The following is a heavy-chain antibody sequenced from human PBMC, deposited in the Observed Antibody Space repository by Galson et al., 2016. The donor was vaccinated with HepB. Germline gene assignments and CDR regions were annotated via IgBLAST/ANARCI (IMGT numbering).Heavy chain of an antibody. J-gene: IGHJ4*02. CDR2: IKGKTDVGTT. D-gene: IGHD1-1*01. Sequence: SLRLSCAVSGFTFSSAWMNWVRQAPGKGLEWVGRIKGKTDVGTTDYAAPVKGRFTISRDDSKDMLYLQMNNLKTEDTAVYYCTTVTGVEDVRLGGQGTLVTVSS. CDR1: GFTFSSAW. V-gene: IGHV3-15*07. CDR3: TTVTGVEDVRL.